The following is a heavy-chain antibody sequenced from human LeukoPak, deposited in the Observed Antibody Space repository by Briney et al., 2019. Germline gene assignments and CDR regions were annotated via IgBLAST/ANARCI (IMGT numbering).Heavy chain of an antibody. CDR1: GFTFSRSW. D-gene: IGHD3-10*01. Sequence: QTGGSLRLSCAASGFTFSRSWMTWARQAPGKGLEWVANINENGSERKYVDSVKGRFTNSRDNTKNSVYLQMNNLRVEDTGVYYCARDASRGFEPWGQGTLVTVSS. CDR3: ARDASRGFEP. V-gene: IGHV3-7*01. CDR2: INENGSER. J-gene: IGHJ5*02.